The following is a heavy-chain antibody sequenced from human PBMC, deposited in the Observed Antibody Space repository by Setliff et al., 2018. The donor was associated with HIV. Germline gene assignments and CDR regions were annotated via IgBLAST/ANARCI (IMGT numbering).Heavy chain of an antibody. D-gene: IGHD3-10*01. J-gene: IGHJ6*03. CDR2: INYRGNT. CDR3: ASLDGSESPYIYYYYMDV. Sequence: GSLRLSCAASGFTFSSYSMNWVRQPPGKGLEWIGSINYRGNTYYNPSLKSRAAISVDTSKNQISLKLSSVTAADTAVYYCASLDGSESPYIYYYYMDVWGKGTAVTVSS. V-gene: IGHV4-34*01. CDR1: GFTFSSYS.